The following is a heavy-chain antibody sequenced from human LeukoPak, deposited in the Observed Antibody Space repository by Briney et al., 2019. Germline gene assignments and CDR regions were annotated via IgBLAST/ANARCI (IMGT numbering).Heavy chain of an antibody. Sequence: ASVKVSCKASGYTFTGYYMHWVRQAPGQGLEWMGWINPNSGGTNYAQKFQGRVTMTRDTSISTAYMELSRLRSDDTAVYYCAKDRITFGGVNPFDYWGQGTLVTVSS. CDR2: INPNSGGT. J-gene: IGHJ4*02. V-gene: IGHV1-2*02. D-gene: IGHD3-16*01. CDR3: AKDRITFGGVNPFDY. CDR1: GYTFTGYY.